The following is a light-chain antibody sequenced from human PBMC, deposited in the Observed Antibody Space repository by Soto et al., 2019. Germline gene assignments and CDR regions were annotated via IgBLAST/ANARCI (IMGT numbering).Light chain of an antibody. CDR2: GNS. J-gene: IGLJ1*01. CDR3: QSYDSRLSQGV. Sequence: QSVLTQPPSVPGAPGQRVTISCTGSSSNIGAGYDVYWYQQPPGTAPKLLIYGNSNRPSGVPDRFSGSKSGTSASLAITGLQAEDEADYYCQSYDSRLSQGVFGTGTKLTVL. CDR1: SSNIGAGYD. V-gene: IGLV1-40*01.